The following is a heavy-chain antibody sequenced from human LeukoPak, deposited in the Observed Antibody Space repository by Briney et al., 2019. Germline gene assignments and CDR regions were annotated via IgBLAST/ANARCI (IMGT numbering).Heavy chain of an antibody. CDR2: INHSGST. Sequence: SETLSLTCAVYGGSSSGYYWSWIRQPPGKGLEWIGEINHSGSTNYNPSLKSRVTISVDTSKNQFSLKLSSVTAADTAVYYCARRHYYGSGSYRNYYYYYMDVWGKGTTVTISS. CDR1: GGSSSGYY. CDR3: ARRHYYGSGSYRNYYYYYMDV. V-gene: IGHV4-34*01. D-gene: IGHD3-10*01. J-gene: IGHJ6*03.